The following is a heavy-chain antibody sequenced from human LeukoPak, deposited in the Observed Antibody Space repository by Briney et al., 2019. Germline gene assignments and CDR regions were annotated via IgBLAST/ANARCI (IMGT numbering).Heavy chain of an antibody. V-gene: IGHV3-23*01. D-gene: IGHD2-2*03. CDR3: AKDLKHHGLGIVVVPKLVTSDY. CDR2: ISGSGGST. J-gene: IGHJ4*02. CDR1: GFTFSSYA. Sequence: TGGSLRLSCAASGFTFSSYAMSWVRQAPGKGLEWVSAISGSGGSTYYADSVKGRFTISRDNSKNTLYLQMNSLRAEDTAVYYCAKDLKHHGLGIVVVPKLVTSDYWGQGTLVTVSS.